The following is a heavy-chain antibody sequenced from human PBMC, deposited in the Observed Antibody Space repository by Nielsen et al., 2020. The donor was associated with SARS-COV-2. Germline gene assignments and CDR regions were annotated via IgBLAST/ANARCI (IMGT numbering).Heavy chain of an antibody. D-gene: IGHD1-14*01. CDR2: MYAGAST. J-gene: IGHJ2*01. Sequence: GGSLRLSCAASGFTVNRNYMSWVRQAPGKGLEWVSLMYAGASTFYADSVKGRFTISRHNAENTVYLQMNSLRAEDTAVYYCARGGTTGYFDLWGRGTLVTVSS. V-gene: IGHV3-53*01. CDR3: ARGGTTGYFDL. CDR1: GFTVNRNY.